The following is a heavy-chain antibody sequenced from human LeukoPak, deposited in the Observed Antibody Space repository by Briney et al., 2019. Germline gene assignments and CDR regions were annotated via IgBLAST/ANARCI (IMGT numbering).Heavy chain of an antibody. CDR2: IIPIFCTA. J-gene: IGHJ4*02. CDR1: GYTFTSYD. V-gene: IGHV1-69*05. CDR3: ARSPRGTSFTIAVAGTYYFDY. Sequence: SVKASCKASGYTFTSYDINWVRQAPGQALEWMVRIIPIFCTANYAQNFQGRVTITTVESASTAYMELSSLTSEDPAVSYCARSPRGTSFTIAVAGTYYFDYWGQGTLVTVSS. D-gene: IGHD6-19*01.